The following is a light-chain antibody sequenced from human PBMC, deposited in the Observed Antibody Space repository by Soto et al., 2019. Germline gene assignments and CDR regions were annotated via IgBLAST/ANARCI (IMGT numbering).Light chain of an antibody. CDR3: CSYGGSSVV. J-gene: IGLJ2*01. CDR2: EGS. Sequence: QSALTQPASVSGSPGQSITISCTGTNSDVGSYNLVSWYQQHPGKAPKLMIYEGSKRPSGVSSRFSASRSGNTASLTIAGLQAEDEADYYCCSYGGSSVVFGGGTQLTVL. V-gene: IGLV2-23*01. CDR1: NSDVGSYNL.